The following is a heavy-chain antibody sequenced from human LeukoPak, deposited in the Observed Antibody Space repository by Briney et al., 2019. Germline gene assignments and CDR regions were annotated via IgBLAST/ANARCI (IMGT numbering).Heavy chain of an antibody. J-gene: IGHJ4*02. D-gene: IGHD6-13*01. V-gene: IGHV3-43D*03. CDR1: GFTFDDYA. CDR3: AKDYSSSWYVGYFDY. CDR2: ISWDGGST. Sequence: PGRSLRLSCAASGFTFDDYAMHWVRQAPGKGLEWVSLISWDGGSTYYADSVEGRFTISRDNSKNSLYLQMNSLRAEDTALYYCAKDYSSSWYVGYFDYWGQGTLVTVSS.